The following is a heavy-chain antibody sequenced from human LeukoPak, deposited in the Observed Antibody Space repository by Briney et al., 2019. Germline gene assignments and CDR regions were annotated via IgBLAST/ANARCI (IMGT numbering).Heavy chain of an antibody. CDR2: INHSGST. J-gene: IGHJ4*02. CDR3: ARVGYYGSGSYHPPFDY. D-gene: IGHD3-10*01. V-gene: IGHV4-34*01. CDR1: GGSFSGYY. Sequence: SETLSLTCAVYGGSFSGYYWSWIRQPPGKGLKWIGEINHSGSTNYNPSLKSRVTISVDTSKNQFSLKLSSVTAADTAVYYCARVGYYGSGSYHPPFDYWGQGTLVTVSS.